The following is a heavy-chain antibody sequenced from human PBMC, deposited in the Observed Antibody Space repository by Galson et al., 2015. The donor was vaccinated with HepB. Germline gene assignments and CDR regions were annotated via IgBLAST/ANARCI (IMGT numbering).Heavy chain of an antibody. J-gene: IGHJ6*02. CDR3: ARDEVTPFGYYGMDV. D-gene: IGHD3-16*01. CDR1: GFTFSSYA. V-gene: IGHV3-30-3*01. Sequence: SLRLSCAASGFTFSSYAIYWVRQAPGKGLEWVAVISYDGSNKYYADSVKGRFTISRDNSKNTLYLQMNSLRAEDTAVYYCARDEVTPFGYYGMDVWDQGTTVTVSS. CDR2: ISYDGSNK.